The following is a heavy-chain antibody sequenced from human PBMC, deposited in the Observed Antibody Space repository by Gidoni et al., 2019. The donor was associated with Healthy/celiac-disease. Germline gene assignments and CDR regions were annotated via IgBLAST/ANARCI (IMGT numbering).Heavy chain of an antibody. CDR3: ARGRGIVVVVAATDYYGMDV. D-gene: IGHD2-15*01. Sequence: QVQLQQWGAGLLKPSETLSLTCAVYGGSFSGYYWSWIRQPPGKGLEWIGEINHSGSTNYNPSLKSRVTISVDTSKNQFSLKLSSVTAADTAVYYCARGRGIVVVVAATDYYGMDVWGQGTTVTVSS. CDR1: GGSFSGYY. CDR2: INHSGST. V-gene: IGHV4-34*01. J-gene: IGHJ6*02.